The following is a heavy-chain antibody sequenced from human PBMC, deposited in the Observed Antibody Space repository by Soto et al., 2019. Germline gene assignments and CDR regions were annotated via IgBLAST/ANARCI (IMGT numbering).Heavy chain of an antibody. Sequence: QVQLVQSGAEVKKPGSSVKVSCKASEGTFSSYAISWVRQAPGQGLEWMGGIIPIFGTANYAQKFQGRVTITADESTSTAYMELSSLRSEDTAVYYCARGTQFSGSYSRAEYFQHWGQGTLVTVSS. CDR1: EGTFSSYA. V-gene: IGHV1-69*01. CDR3: ARGTQFSGSYSRAEYFQH. J-gene: IGHJ1*01. D-gene: IGHD1-26*01. CDR2: IIPIFGTA.